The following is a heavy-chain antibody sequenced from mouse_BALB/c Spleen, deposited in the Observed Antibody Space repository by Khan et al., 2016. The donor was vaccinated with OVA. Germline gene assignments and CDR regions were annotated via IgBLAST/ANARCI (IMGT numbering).Heavy chain of an antibody. J-gene: IGHJ2*01. Sequence: EVQLVESGPGLVKPSQSLSLTCTVTGYSITSDYAWNWIRQFPGNKLEWMGYIKYSGSTSYNPSLKSRISITRNTSKNRFFLQLSSVTTEDTATYYCASSGTITTVVATDFDYWGQGTTLTVSS. CDR1: GYSITSDYA. CDR2: IKYSGST. CDR3: ASSGTITTVVATDFDY. D-gene: IGHD1-1*01. V-gene: IGHV3-2*02.